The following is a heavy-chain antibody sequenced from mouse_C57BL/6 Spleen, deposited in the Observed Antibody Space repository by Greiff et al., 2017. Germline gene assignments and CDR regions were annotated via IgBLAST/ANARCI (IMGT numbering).Heavy chain of an antibody. D-gene: IGHD1-1*01. CDR1: GYTFTSYW. CDR3: AREGDYGSSYVFDY. J-gene: IGHJ2*01. CDR2: IHPTSGST. Sequence: QVQLQQPGAELVKPGASVKLSCKASGYTFTSYWMHWVKQRPGQGLEWIGMIHPTSGSTNYNEKFKSKATLTVDKSSSTAYMQLSSLTSEDSAVYYCAREGDYGSSYVFDYWGQGTTLTVSS. V-gene: IGHV1-64*01.